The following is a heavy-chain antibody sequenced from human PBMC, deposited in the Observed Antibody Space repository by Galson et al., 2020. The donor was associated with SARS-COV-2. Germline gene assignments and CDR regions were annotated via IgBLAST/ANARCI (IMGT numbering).Heavy chain of an antibody. Sequence: GGSLRLSCAASGFTFSSYGMHWVRQAPGKGLEWVAVIWYDGSNKYYADSVKGRFTISRDNSKNTLYLQMNSLRAEDTAVYYCARDIPAYCGGDCCSGKFDYWGQGTLVTVSS. CDR1: GFTFSSYG. CDR3: ARDIPAYCGGDCCSGKFDY. D-gene: IGHD2-21*02. CDR2: IWYDGSNK. V-gene: IGHV3-33*01. J-gene: IGHJ4*02.